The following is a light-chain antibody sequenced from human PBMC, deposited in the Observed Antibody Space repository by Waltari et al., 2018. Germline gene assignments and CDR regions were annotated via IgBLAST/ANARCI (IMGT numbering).Light chain of an antibody. CDR1: SGSVSTSHS. V-gene: IGLV8-61*01. CDR3: WLDRGSRIWV. Sequence: QTVVTQEPSLSVSPGGTVTLTCGLASGSVSTSHSPSWYQQAPGPAPRTLIYITNTRGVEDPDRFSGSGLWNKAALTSAGAQAEDESDYYGWLDRGSRIWVFGGGTKLTVL. J-gene: IGLJ3*02. CDR2: ITN.